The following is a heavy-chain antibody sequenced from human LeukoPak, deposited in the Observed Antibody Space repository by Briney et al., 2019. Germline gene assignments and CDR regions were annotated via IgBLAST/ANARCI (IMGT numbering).Heavy chain of an antibody. Sequence: SGTLSLTCAVSGGSISSSNWWSWIRQPPGKGLEWIGEIYHSGSTNYNPSLKSRVTISVDKSKTQFSLKLSSVTAADTAVYYCARDTYYYDSSGYSQLDYWGQGTLVTVSS. CDR2: IYHSGST. CDR3: ARDTYYYDSSGYSQLDY. CDR1: GGSISSSNW. V-gene: IGHV4-4*02. D-gene: IGHD3-22*01. J-gene: IGHJ4*02.